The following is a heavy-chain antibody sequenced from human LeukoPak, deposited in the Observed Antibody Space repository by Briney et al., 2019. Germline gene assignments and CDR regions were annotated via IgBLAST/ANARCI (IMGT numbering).Heavy chain of an antibody. CDR1: GGSFSGYY. D-gene: IGHD2-21*01. J-gene: IGHJ3*02. CDR2: INHSGGT. V-gene: IGHV4-34*01. Sequence: PSETLSLTCAVYGGSFSGYYWSWTRQPPGKGLEWIGEINHSGGTNYNPSLKSRVTISVDTSKNQFSLKLSSVTAADTAVYYCARAYCGGDCYYRAFDIWGQGTMVTVSS. CDR3: ARAYCGGDCYYRAFDI.